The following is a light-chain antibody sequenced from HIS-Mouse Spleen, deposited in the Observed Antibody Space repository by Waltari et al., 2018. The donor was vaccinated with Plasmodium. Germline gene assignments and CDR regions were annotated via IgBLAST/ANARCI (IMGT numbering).Light chain of an antibody. Sequence: QSALTQPASVSGSPGQSITISCTGTSSDVGSYNLVSWYQQHPGKAPKLMIYEGSKRPSVVSNLSSGSKSGNTASLTISGLQAEDEADYYCCSYAGSSTWVFGGGTKLTVL. CDR3: CSYAGSSTWV. CDR2: EGS. CDR1: SSDVGSYNL. V-gene: IGLV2-23*01. J-gene: IGLJ3*02.